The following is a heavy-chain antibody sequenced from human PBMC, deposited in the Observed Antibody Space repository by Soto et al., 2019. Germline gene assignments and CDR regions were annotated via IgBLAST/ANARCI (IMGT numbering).Heavy chain of an antibody. J-gene: IGHJ3*02. CDR3: ARGISSWYANDAFDI. Sequence: SETLSLTCTVSGDSITSDKYYWGWIRQPPGKGLETIANIYYSGSTNYNPSLKSRVTISVDTSKNQFSLKLSSVTAADTAVYYCARGISSWYANDAFDIWGQGTMVTVSS. CDR1: GDSITSDKYY. D-gene: IGHD6-13*01. CDR2: IYYSGST. V-gene: IGHV4-39*07.